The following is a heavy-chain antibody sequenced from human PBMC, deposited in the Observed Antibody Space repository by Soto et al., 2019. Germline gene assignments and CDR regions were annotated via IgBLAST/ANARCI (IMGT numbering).Heavy chain of an antibody. D-gene: IGHD3-3*01. J-gene: IGHJ6*02. CDR1: GFSLSTTGEG. CDR3: AQRRIGENRHDYNGMDV. CDR2: VHWNDDK. V-gene: IGHV2-5*01. Sequence: SGPTLVNPTQTLTLTCTFSGFSLSTTGEGVFWIRQPPGKAPEWLALVHWNDDKRYSPSLRPRLTIRKDTSRNQVVLSLTNLYPVDTGTYSCAQRRIGENRHDYNGMDVWGQGTTVTVSS.